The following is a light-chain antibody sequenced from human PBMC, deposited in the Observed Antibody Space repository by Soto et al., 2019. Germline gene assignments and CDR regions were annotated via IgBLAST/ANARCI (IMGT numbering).Light chain of an antibody. CDR3: QQYGSSPPRT. V-gene: IGKV3-20*01. Sequence: EIVLTQSPGVLSLSPGERATLSCRASQSVSNYFLAWYQQKPGQAPRLLIYGASTRATDVPDRFSGSGSGADFTLTISRLEPEDFAVYYCQQYGSSPPRTFGQGTTVDLK. CDR2: GAS. CDR1: QSVSNYF. J-gene: IGKJ1*01.